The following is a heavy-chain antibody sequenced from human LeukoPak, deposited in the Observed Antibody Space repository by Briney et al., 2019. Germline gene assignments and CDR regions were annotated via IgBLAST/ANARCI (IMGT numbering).Heavy chain of an antibody. V-gene: IGHV4-34*01. CDR3: ARGPPTDYYDSSGFYYVFDY. J-gene: IGHJ4*02. CDR2: INHSGST. CDR1: GGSISDYY. Sequence: SETLSLTCTVSGGSISDYYWSWIRQPPGKGLEWIGEINHSGSTNYNPSLKSRVTISVDTSKNQLSLKLSSVTAADTAVYFCARGPPTDYYDSSGFYYVFDYWGQGTLVTVSS. D-gene: IGHD3-22*01.